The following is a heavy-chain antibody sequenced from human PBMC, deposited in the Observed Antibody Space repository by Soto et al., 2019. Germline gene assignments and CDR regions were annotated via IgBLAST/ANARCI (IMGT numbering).Heavy chain of an antibody. V-gene: IGHV1-3*01. Sequence: ASVNVSCKASGYTFTIYAMDWVRKAPGKRLEWMGWINAGNGNTKYSQKFQGRVTITRDTSASTAYMELSSLRSEDTAVYYCARVISGSGWYYYYGMDVWGQGTTVTVSS. CDR3: ARVISGSGWYYYYGMDV. CDR2: INAGNGNT. D-gene: IGHD6-19*01. J-gene: IGHJ6*02. CDR1: GYTFTIYA.